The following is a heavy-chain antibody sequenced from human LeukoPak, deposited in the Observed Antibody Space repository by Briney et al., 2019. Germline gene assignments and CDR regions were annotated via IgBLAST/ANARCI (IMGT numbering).Heavy chain of an antibody. V-gene: IGHV3-48*01. CDR1: GFTFSSYS. CDR3: AKSVGYSSSWSIYREDWFDP. CDR2: ISSSSSTI. J-gene: IGHJ5*02. Sequence: PGGSLRLSCAASGFTFSSYSMNWVRQAPGKGLEWVSYISSSSSTIYYADSVKGRFTISRDNSKNTLYLQMNSLRAEDTAVYYCAKSVGYSSSWSIYREDWFDPWGQGTLVTVSS. D-gene: IGHD6-13*01.